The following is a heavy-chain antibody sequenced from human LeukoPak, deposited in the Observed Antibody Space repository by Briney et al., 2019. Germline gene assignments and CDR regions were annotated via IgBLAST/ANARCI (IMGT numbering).Heavy chain of an antibody. J-gene: IGHJ5*02. CDR1: GGSISSGGYY. V-gene: IGHV4-61*02. D-gene: IGHD6-13*01. CDR2: IYTSGNT. CDR3: ARVPQLGYNWFDP. Sequence: SQTLSLTCTVSGGSISSGGYYWSWIRQPAGKGLEWIGRIYTSGNTNYNPSLKSRATISVDTSKNQFSLELSSVTAADTAVYYCARVPQLGYNWFDPWGQGTLVTVSS.